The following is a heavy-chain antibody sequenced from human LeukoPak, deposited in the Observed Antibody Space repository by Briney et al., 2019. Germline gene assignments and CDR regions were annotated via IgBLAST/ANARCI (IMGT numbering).Heavy chain of an antibody. CDR1: GASITSYY. J-gene: IGHJ6*02. D-gene: IGHD6-25*01. CDR3: ARLRVTAAAFYGMDV. Sequence: SERHSLTCTVSGASITSYYWNWIRQPPGKGLEWIGYLFYSVGTNYNPSLKSRVAISVDTSKNQFSLKLSSVTAADTAVYYCARLRVTAAAFYGMDVWGQ. CDR2: LFYSVGT. V-gene: IGHV4-59*01.